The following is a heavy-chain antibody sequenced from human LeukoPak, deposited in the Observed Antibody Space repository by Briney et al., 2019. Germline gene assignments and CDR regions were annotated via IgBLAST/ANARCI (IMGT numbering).Heavy chain of an antibody. CDR2: IYYSGST. CDR3: ARDGPNYDFWSGYYSANYGMDV. Sequence: SETLSLTCTVSGGPISSYYWSWIRQPPGKGLEWIGYIYYSGSTNYNPSLKSRVTISVDTSKNQFSLKLSSVTAADTAVYYCARDGPNYDFWSGYYSANYGMDVWGQGTTVTVSS. D-gene: IGHD3-3*01. V-gene: IGHV4-59*01. CDR1: GGPISSYY. J-gene: IGHJ6*02.